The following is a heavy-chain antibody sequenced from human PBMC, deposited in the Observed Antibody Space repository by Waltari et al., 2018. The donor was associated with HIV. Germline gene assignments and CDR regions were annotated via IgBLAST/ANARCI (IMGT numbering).Heavy chain of an antibody. Sequence: QVQLVESGGGVVQPGGSLRLSCEASEFTFSSYGMHWVRQAPGKGLEWVAFIRHDGSNKDYADSVKGRFTITRDNPKNTLYLQMNSLRAEDTAMYYCAKELRFLSRYFGMDVWGQGTTVTVSS. CDR3: AKELRFLSRYFGMDV. J-gene: IGHJ6*02. V-gene: IGHV3-30*02. CDR2: IRHDGSNK. CDR1: EFTFSSYG. D-gene: IGHD3-3*01.